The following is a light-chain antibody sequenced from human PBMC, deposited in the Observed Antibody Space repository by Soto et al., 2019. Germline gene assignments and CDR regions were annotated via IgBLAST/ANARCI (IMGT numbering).Light chain of an antibody. CDR2: DAS. CDR1: QGVSSY. V-gene: IGKV3D-11*01. J-gene: IGKJ4*01. CDR3: QQLSSYPST. Sequence: EIVLTQSPATLSLSPGERATLSCRASQGVSSYLAWYQQKPGQAPRLLIYDASNRATGIPARFSGSGPGTDFTLTISSLEPEDFAVYYCQQLSSYPSTFGGGTKVEIK.